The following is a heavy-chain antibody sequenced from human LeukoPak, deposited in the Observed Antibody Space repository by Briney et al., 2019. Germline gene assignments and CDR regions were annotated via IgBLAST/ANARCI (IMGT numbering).Heavy chain of an antibody. Sequence: SETLSLTCTVSGGSISSGSYYWSWIRQPAGKGLEWIGRIYTSGSTNYNPSLKSRVTISVDTSKNQFSLKLSSATAADTAVYYCARGPVGATYYFDYWDQGTLVTVSS. CDR2: IYTSGST. J-gene: IGHJ4*02. V-gene: IGHV4-61*02. CDR3: ARGPVGATYYFDY. CDR1: GGSISSGSYY. D-gene: IGHD1-26*01.